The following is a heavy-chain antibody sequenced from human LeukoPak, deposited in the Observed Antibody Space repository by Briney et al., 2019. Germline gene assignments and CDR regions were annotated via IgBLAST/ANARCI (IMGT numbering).Heavy chain of an antibody. CDR2: IYYSGST. CDR1: GGSISSYY. CDR3: ARGRRIAANLGGYFDY. J-gene: IGHJ4*02. D-gene: IGHD6-13*01. Sequence: SETLSLTCTVSGGSISSYYWSWIRQPPGKGLEWIGYIYYSGSTHYNPSLKSRVTISVDTSKNQFSLKLSSVTAADTAVYYCARGRRIAANLGGYFDYWGQGTLVTVSS. V-gene: IGHV4-59*08.